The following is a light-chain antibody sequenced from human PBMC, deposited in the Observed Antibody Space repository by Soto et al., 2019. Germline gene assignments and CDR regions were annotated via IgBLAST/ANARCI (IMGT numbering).Light chain of an antibody. CDR1: DSDVGGYHY. CDR3: SSFTNNHTPHVC. V-gene: IGLV2-14*01. Sequence: QSALTQPASVSGSPGQSITISCTGTDSDVGGYHYVSWYQQHPGKAPKLMIYGVYNRPSGVSNRFSGSKSGNTASLTISGLQAEAEADYYCSSFTNNHTPHVCFCGGTKLTVL. J-gene: IGLJ2*01. CDR2: GVY.